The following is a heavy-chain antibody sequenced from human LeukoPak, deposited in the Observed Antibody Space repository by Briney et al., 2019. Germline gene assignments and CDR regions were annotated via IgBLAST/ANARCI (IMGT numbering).Heavy chain of an antibody. V-gene: IGHV4-59*11. CDR2: VYDIGST. Sequence: SETLSLTCTVSGGSIGSHYWTWIRQTPGKGLEWIGYVYDIGSTKYNPSLKSRVTISVDTSKNQFSLRLSSVTAADTAVYYCARGGVLKSVDYWGQGTLVTVSS. CDR1: GGSIGSHY. CDR3: ARGGVLKSVDY. D-gene: IGHD3-16*01. J-gene: IGHJ4*02.